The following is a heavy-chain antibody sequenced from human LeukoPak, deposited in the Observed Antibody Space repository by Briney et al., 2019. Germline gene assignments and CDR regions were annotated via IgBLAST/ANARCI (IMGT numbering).Heavy chain of an antibody. CDR2: ISGSGGST. J-gene: IGHJ3*02. CDR3: AKRGGGWLTENAFDI. CDR1: GFTFDDYA. Sequence: GGSLRLSCAASGFTFDDYAMSWVRQAPGKGLEWVSAISGSGGSTYYADSVKGRFTISRDNSKNALYLQMNSLRAEDTAVYYCAKRGGGWLTENAFDIWGQGTMVTVSS. D-gene: IGHD6-19*01. V-gene: IGHV3-23*01.